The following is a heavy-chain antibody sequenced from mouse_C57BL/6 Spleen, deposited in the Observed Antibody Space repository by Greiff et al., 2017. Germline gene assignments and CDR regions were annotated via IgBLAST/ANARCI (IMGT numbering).Heavy chain of an antibody. CDR3: VRRGGSYAMDY. CDR2: IRSKSNNYAT. J-gene: IGHJ4*01. Sequence: EVQLVESGGGLVQPKGSLKLSCAASGFSFNTYAMNWVRQAPGKGLEWVARIRSKSNNYATYYADSVKDRFTISRDDSESMLYLQMNNVKTEDTAMYYCVRRGGSYAMDYWGQGTSVTVSS. D-gene: IGHD1-1*02. V-gene: IGHV10-1*01. CDR1: GFSFNTYA.